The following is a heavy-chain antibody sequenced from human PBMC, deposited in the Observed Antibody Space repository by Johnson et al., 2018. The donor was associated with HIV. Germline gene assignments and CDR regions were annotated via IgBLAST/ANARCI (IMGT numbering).Heavy chain of an antibody. Sequence: QVQLVESGGGVVQPGRSLRLSCAASGFTFSDYYMSWIRQAPGKGLEWVSYISSSGSTIYYADSVKGRFTISRDNSKNTLYLQMNSLRAEDTAVYYCARSITMIVFTFDIWGQGTMVTVSS. D-gene: IGHD3-22*01. CDR3: ARSITMIVFTFDI. CDR2: ISSSGSTI. V-gene: IGHV3-11*04. CDR1: GFTFSDYY. J-gene: IGHJ3*02.